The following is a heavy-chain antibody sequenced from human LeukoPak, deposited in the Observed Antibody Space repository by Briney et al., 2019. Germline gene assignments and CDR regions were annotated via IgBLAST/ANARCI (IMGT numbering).Heavy chain of an antibody. V-gene: IGHV4-34*01. CDR1: GGSFSGYY. CDR2: INHSGST. D-gene: IGHD1-26*01. CDR3: ARGRGVWVGATLT. Sequence: SETLSLTCAVYGGSFSGYYWSWIRQPPGEGLEWIGEINHSGSTNYNPSLKSRVTISVDTSKNQFSLKLSSVTAADTAVYYCARGRGVWVGATLTWGQGTLVTVSS. J-gene: IGHJ5*02.